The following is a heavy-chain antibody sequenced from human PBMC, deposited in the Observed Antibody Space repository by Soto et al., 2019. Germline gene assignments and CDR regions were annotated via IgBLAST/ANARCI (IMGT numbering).Heavy chain of an antibody. D-gene: IGHD6-19*01. V-gene: IGHV3-30*18. CDR1: GFTFSSYG. CDR3: AKDRLFPIAVAGSQSWYYYYGMDV. CDR2: ISYDGSNK. Sequence: PGGSLRLSCAASGFTFSSYGMHWVRQAPGKGLEWVAVISYDGSNKYYADSVKGRFTISRDNSKNTLYLQMNSLRAEDTAVYYCAKDRLFPIAVAGSQSWYYYYGMDVWGQGTTVTVSS. J-gene: IGHJ6*02.